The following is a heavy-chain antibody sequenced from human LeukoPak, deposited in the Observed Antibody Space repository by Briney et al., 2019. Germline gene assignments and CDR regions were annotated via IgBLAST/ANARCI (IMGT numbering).Heavy chain of an antibody. J-gene: IGHJ5*02. CDR2: IIPIFGTA. CDR1: GGTFSSYA. V-gene: IGHV1-69*05. Sequence: SVKVSCKASGGTFSSYAISWVRQAPGQGLEWMGRIIPIFGTANYAQKFQGRVTITTDEPTSTAYMELSSLRSEDTAVYYCARSGFGELTRWFDPWGQGTLVTVSS. CDR3: ARSGFGELTRWFDP. D-gene: IGHD3-10*01.